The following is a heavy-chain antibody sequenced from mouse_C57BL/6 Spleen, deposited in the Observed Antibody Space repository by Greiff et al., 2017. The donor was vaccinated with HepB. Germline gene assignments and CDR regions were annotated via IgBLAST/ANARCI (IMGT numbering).Heavy chain of an antibody. Sequence: EVQLVESGGGLVQPGGSLKLSCAASGFTFSDYYMYWVRQTPEKRLEWVAYISNGGGSTYYPDTVKGRFTISRDNAKNTLYLQMSRLKSEDTAMYYCARLDSNNWYFDVWGTGTTVTVSS. CDR2: ISNGGGST. V-gene: IGHV5-12*01. CDR3: ARLDSNNWYFDV. CDR1: GFTFSDYY. D-gene: IGHD2-5*01. J-gene: IGHJ1*03.